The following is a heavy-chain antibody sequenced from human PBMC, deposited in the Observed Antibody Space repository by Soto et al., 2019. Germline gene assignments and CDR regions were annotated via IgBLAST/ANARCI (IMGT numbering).Heavy chain of an antibody. CDR3: ARDFEDKTMPKSDYFDY. CDR2: ISPNSGGT. CDR1: GYTFTGYY. Sequence: ASVKVSCKASGYTFTGYYLHWVRQAPGQGLEWMGWISPNSGGTNYAQKFQGRVTMTRDMSISTAYMDLSSLRSDDTAVYYCARDFEDKTMPKSDYFDYWGQGNLVTVSS. J-gene: IGHJ4*02. D-gene: IGHD5-18*01. V-gene: IGHV1-2*02.